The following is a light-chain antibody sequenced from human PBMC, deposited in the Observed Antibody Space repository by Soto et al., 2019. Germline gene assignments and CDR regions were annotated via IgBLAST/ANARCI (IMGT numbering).Light chain of an antibody. CDR1: QRVGNDF. CDR3: QQYAYSPQT. J-gene: IGKJ5*01. CDR2: NAF. Sequence: EVVLTQSPGTLSLSPGERATLSCRASQRVGNDFLAWFQQKPGQAPGLLIYNAFSRATGIPDRFSGSGSGTDFTLTVSRLEPDDFAVYYCQQYAYSPQTFGQGTRLEMK. V-gene: IGKV3-20*01.